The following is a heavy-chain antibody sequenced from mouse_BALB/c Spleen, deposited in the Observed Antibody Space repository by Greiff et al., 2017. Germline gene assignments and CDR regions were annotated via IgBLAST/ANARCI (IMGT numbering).Heavy chain of an antibody. V-gene: IGHV1-9*01. CDR3: ARSGYGNYPYYFDY. D-gene: IGHD2-10*02. CDR1: GYTFSSYW. CDR2: ILPGSGST. J-gene: IGHJ2*01. Sequence: QVQLQQSGAELMKPGASVKISCKATGYTFSSYWIEWVKQRPGHGLEWIGEILPGSGSTNYNEKFKGKATFTADTSSNTAYMQLSSLTSEDSAVYYCARSGYGNYPYYFDYWGQGTTLTVSS.